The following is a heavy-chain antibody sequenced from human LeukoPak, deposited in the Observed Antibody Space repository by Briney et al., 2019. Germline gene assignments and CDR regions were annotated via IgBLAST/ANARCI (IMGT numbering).Heavy chain of an antibody. V-gene: IGHV1-58*01. CDR2: IVVGSGNT. J-gene: IGHJ4*02. Sequence: SVRVSCKASGFAFPGSAVHWVRQARGQGLEWIGWIVVGSGNTNYAQKFQQRVTITRDMSSRTAYLELGSLRSEDTAVYYCARDRNMDYVSWRPPGYWGQGTLVTVSS. CDR3: ARDRNMDYVSWRPPGY. D-gene: IGHD3-3*01. CDR1: GFAFPGSA.